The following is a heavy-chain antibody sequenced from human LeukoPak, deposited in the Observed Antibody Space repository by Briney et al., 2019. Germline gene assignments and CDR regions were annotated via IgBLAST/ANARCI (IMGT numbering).Heavy chain of an antibody. V-gene: IGHV4-39*07. CDR3: AGGGITIFGQNWFDP. CDR1: GGSISSSSYY. Sequence: PSETLSLTCTVSGGSISSSSYYWGWIRQPPGKGLEWIGSIYYSGSTYYNPSLKSRVTISVDTSKNQFSLKLSSVTAADTAVYYCAGGGITIFGQNWFDPWGQGTLVTVSS. J-gene: IGHJ5*02. CDR2: IYYSGST. D-gene: IGHD3-3*01.